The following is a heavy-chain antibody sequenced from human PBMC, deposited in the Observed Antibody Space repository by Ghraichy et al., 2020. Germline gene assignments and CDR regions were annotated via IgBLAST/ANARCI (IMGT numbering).Heavy chain of an antibody. J-gene: IGHJ2*01. V-gene: IGHV4-39*07. D-gene: IGHD5-18*01. CDR2: IYYSGST. CDR3: ASRGYSYGWSYFDL. Sequence: ETLNISCTVSGGSISSSSYYWGWIRQPPGKGLEWIGSIYYSGSTYYNPSLKSRVTISVDTSKNQFSLKLSSVTAADTAVYYCASRGYSYGWSYFDLWGRGTLVTVSS. CDR1: GGSISSSSYY.